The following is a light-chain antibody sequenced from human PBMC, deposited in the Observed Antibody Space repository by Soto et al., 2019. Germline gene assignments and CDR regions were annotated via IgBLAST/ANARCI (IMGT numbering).Light chain of an antibody. J-gene: IGKJ5*01. CDR2: DAS. V-gene: IGKV3-11*01. Sequence: EIVLTQSPATLSLSPGERATLSCRASQSVSSYLAWYQQKPGQAPRLLIYDASNRATGIPARFSGSGSGTDFTLTISSLDPEDFAVYYCQQRSNWPLTFGHGTRLEIK. CDR1: QSVSSY. CDR3: QQRSNWPLT.